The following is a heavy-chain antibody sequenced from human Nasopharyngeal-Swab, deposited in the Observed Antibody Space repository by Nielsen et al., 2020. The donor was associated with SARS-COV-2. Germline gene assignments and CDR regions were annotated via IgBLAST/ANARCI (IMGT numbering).Heavy chain of an antibody. CDR1: GGTFSSYA. CDR3: ARSKTPRGILWFGELFKLKGYYGMDV. J-gene: IGHJ6*02. V-gene: IGHV1-69*13. D-gene: IGHD3-10*01. CDR2: IIPIFGTA. Sequence: SVKVSCKASGGTFSSYAISWVRQAPGQGLEWMGGIIPIFGTANYAQKFQGRVTITADESTSTAYMELSSLRSEDTAVYYCARSKTPRGILWFGELFKLKGYYGMDVWCQGTTVTVSS.